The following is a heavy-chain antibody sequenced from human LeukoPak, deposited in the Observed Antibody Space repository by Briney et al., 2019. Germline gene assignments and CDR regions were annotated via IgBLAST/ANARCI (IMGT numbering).Heavy chain of an antibody. V-gene: IGHV3-33*01. CDR1: GFTFSSYG. D-gene: IGHD5-12*01. CDR2: IWFDGTNK. Sequence: PGGSLRLSCAASGFTFSSYGMHWVRQAPGKGREWVAGIWFDGTNKYYADSVRGRFTISRDNCRNTLYLHRSSLRAEDTAVYYCARDRGVAAHLDYWGRGTLVTVSS. J-gene: IGHJ4*02. CDR3: ARDRGVAAHLDY.